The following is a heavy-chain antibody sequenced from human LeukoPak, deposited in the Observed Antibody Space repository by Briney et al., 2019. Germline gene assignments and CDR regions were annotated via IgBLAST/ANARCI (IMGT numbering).Heavy chain of an antibody. J-gene: IGHJ4*02. CDR2: IYYSGST. Sequence: SETLSLTCTASGGSISSYYWSWIRQPPGKGLEWIGYIYYSGSTNYNPSLKSRVTISVDPSKYQFSLTLSSVTAADTAVYYCARDSDVSGGWYPFDYWGQGTLVTVSS. D-gene: IGHD6-19*01. CDR1: GGSISSYY. CDR3: ARDSDVSGGWYPFDY. V-gene: IGHV4-59*01.